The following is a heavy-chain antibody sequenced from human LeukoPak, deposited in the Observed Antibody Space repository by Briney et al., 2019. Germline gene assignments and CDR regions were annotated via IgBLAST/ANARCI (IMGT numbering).Heavy chain of an antibody. CDR2: SSDSGGTT. CDR3: TNDFDY. V-gene: IGHV3-23*01. J-gene: IGHJ4*02. CDR1: GFTFSTYA. Sequence: GGSLRLSCAASGFTFSTYAMSWVRQAPGKGLEWVSISSDSGGTTYYADSVKGRFTISRDNSNNTLYLQMNSLRVKDTAVYYCTNDFDYWGQGTLVTVSS.